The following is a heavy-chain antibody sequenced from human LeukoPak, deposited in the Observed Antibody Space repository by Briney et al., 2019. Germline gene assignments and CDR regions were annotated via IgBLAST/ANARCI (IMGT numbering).Heavy chain of an antibody. CDR2: IYYSGST. CDR3: ARDERDGSLVY. Sequence: PSETLSLTCTVSGGSISSYYWSWIRQPPGKGLEWIGYIYYSGSTNYNPSLKSRVTISVDTSKNQFSLKLSSVTAADTAVYYCARDERDGSLVYWGQGTLVTVSS. V-gene: IGHV4-59*01. CDR1: GGSISSYY. D-gene: IGHD6-19*01. J-gene: IGHJ4*02.